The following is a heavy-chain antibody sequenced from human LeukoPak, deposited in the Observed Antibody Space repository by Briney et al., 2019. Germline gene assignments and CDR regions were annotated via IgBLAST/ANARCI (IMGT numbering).Heavy chain of an antibody. CDR3: ARVGSPVYYYYMDV. D-gene: IGHD3-10*01. J-gene: IGHJ6*03. Sequence: ASVKVSCKASGYTFTTYAMNWVRQAPGQGLEWMGWINTNTGNPTYAQAFTGRFVFSLDTSVSTALLQISSLKAEDTAVYYCARVGSPVYYYYMDVWGKGTTVTVSS. CDR1: GYTFTTYA. V-gene: IGHV7-4-1*02. CDR2: INTNTGNP.